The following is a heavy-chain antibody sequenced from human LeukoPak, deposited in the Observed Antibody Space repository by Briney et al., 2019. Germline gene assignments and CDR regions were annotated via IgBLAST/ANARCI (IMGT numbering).Heavy chain of an antibody. J-gene: IGHJ6*02. V-gene: IGHV3-48*01. CDR2: ISSTSSTI. CDR3: ARDPPHGMDV. CDR1: GFTFANYN. Sequence: GGSLRLSCAASGFTFANYNFNWVRQAPGKGLEWVPYISSTSSTIYYADSMEGRFTISRDNAKNSLYLQMNSLRAEDTAVYYCARDPPHGMDVWGQGTTVTVSS.